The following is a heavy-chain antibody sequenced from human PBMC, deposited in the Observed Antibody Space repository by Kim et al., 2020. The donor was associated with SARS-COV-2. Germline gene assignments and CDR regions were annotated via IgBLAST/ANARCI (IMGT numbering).Heavy chain of an antibody. V-gene: IGHV3-33*06. J-gene: IGHJ4*02. Sequence: GGFLRLSCAASGFTFSSYGMHWVRQAPGKGLEWVVVIWYDGSNKYYADAVKGRFTISRDNSKTTLYLQMNSPRAEDTSVYYCAKDRGYGGNLGDYWGQGTVVTVSS. D-gene: IGHD5-12*01. CDR2: IWYDGSNK. CDR3: AKDRGYGGNLGDY. CDR1: GFTFSSYG.